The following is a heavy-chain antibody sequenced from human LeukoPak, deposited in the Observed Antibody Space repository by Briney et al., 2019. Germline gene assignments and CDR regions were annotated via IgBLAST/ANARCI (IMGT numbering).Heavy chain of an antibody. Sequence: GGSLRLSCAASGFAFYAMTWIRQAPGKGLQWLSTVTANGINTYYADSVRGRFTISRDNSKNTLYLQLNSLRAEDTAIYYCAKPISGGLAVSGDWFDPWGQGTLVTVSS. CDR1: GFAFYA. J-gene: IGHJ5*02. CDR2: VTANGINT. D-gene: IGHD6-19*01. V-gene: IGHV3-23*01. CDR3: AKPISGGLAVSGDWFDP.